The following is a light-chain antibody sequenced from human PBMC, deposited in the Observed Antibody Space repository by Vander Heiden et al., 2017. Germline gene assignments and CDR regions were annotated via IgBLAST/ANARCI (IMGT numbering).Light chain of an antibody. CDR1: QDINNY. CDR2: DAS. V-gene: IGKV1-33*01. CDR3: QNDDHLPPMYT. J-gene: IGKJ2*01. Sequence: DIQMTQSPSSLSASVGDRVTITCQASQDINNYLNWYQQKPGKAPKLLIYDASNLETGVTSRFSGSGSGTDFNFTINSLQPEDIATYYCQNDDHLPPMYTFGKGTKLKIK.